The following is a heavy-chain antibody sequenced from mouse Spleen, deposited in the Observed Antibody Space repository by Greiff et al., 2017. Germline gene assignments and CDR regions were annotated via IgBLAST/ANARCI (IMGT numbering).Heavy chain of an antibody. J-gene: IGHJ4*01. D-gene: IGHD2-10*01. CDR3: ARIPYSYYAMDY. CDR1: GYTFTSYT. CDR2: INPSSGYT. V-gene: IGHV1-4*01. Sequence: VQLQQSGAELARPGASVKMSCKASGYTFTSYTMHWVKQRPGQGLEWIGYINPSSGYTKYNQKFKDKATLTADKSSSTAYMQLSSLTSEDSAVYYCARIPYSYYAMDYWGQGTSVTVSS.